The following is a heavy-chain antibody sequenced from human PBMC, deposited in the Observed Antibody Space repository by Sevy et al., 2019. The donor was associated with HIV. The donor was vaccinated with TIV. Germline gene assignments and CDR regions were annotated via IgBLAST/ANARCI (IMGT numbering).Heavy chain of an antibody. CDR3: ARDPRMYGDYLLAYFDS. CDR1: GFTPSTYG. J-gene: IGHJ4*02. D-gene: IGHD2-8*01. CDR2: IGYDGSNK. Sequence: GGSLRLSYAASGFTPSTYGMHWVRQAPGKGLEWVAVIGYDGSNKYYADSVKGRFTISRDNSKNTLFLQMDSLRAEDTAVYYCARDPRMYGDYLLAYFDSWGQGTLVTVSS. V-gene: IGHV3-33*01.